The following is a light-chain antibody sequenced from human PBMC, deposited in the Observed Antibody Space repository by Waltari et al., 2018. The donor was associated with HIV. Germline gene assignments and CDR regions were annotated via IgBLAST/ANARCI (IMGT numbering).Light chain of an antibody. V-gene: IGLV4-69*01. CDR2: VNSDGSH. CDR3: QTWGSGIRV. J-gene: IGLJ3*02. Sequence: QLALAQSPSASASLGASVKLTCTLSSGHSSNAIAWHQQQPEKGPRYLMKVNSDGSHIKGDGIPDRFSGSSSGAERYLTISSLQSEDEADYYCQTWGSGIRVFGGGTKLTV. CDR1: SGHSSNA.